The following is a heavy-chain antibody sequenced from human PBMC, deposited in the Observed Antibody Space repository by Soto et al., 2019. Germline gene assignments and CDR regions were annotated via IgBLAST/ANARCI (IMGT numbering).Heavy chain of an antibody. CDR2: ISVSGGGT. Sequence: GGSLRLSCATSGFTFSSYAMSWVRQAPGKGLEWVSTISVSGGGTYYADSVKGRFTISRDNSKNTLYLQMNSLRAEDTAVYYCAKVGPGPSSDYWGQGTLVTVSS. V-gene: IGHV3-23*01. CDR1: GFTFSSYA. J-gene: IGHJ4*02. CDR3: AKVGPGPSSDY. D-gene: IGHD6-6*01.